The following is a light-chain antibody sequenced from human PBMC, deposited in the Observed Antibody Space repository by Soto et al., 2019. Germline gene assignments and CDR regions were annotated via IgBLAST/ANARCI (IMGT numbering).Light chain of an antibody. Sequence: EIVLTQSPGTLSLSPGESAILSCRASQSVSSSYLAWYQQKPGQAPRLLIYGASSRATGIPDRFGGSGSGTDFTLTISRLEPEDFAVYFCQQYGSSPPFTFGPGTKVDIK. J-gene: IGKJ3*01. V-gene: IGKV3-20*01. CDR2: GAS. CDR1: QSVSSSY. CDR3: QQYGSSPPFT.